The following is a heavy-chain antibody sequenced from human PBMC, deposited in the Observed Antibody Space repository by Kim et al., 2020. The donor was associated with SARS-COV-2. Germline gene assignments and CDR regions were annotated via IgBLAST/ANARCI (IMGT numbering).Heavy chain of an antibody. D-gene: IGHD2-2*01. CDR2: IDPSDSYT. J-gene: IGHJ6*02. V-gene: IGHV5-10-1*01. CDR1: GYSFTSYW. CDR3: ARHPRYFSSTSCYGVGMDV. Sequence: GESLKISCKGSGYSFTSYWISWVRQMPGKGLEWMGRIDPSDSYTNYSPSFQGHVTISADKSISTAYLQWSSLKASDTAMYYCARHPRYFSSTSCYGVGMDVWGQGTTVTGSS.